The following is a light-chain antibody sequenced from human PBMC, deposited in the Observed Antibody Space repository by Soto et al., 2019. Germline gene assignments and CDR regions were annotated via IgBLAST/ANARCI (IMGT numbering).Light chain of an antibody. CDR3: HHYET. Sequence: LTQSPATLSLSPREGATLSCRASQSVSSYLAWYQQKPGQAPRLLMYGASIRAAGVPDRFSGSGSGTEFTLTISRLETEDFTVYYCHHYETFGQGTKVDIK. CDR2: GAS. J-gene: IGKJ1*01. CDR1: QSVSSY. V-gene: IGKV3-20*01.